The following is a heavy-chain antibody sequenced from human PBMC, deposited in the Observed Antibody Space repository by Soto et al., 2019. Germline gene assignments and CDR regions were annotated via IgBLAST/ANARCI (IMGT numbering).Heavy chain of an antibody. CDR2: IGTAGDT. Sequence: GGSMRLSCAASGLTFSSYDMHWVRQTTGKGLEWVSAIGTAGDTYYPGSVKGRFTISRENAKNSLYLQMNSLRAEDTAVYYCARDRPLTGSYYYYGMDVWGQGTTVTVSS. D-gene: IGHD3-9*01. J-gene: IGHJ6*02. V-gene: IGHV3-13*01. CDR1: GLTFSSYD. CDR3: ARDRPLTGSYYYYGMDV.